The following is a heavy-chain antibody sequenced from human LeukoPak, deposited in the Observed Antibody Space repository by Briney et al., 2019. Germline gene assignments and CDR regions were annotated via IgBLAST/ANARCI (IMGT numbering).Heavy chain of an antibody. CDR1: GASISSYY. CDR2: IHYSEGT. Sequence: SETLSLTCTVSGASISSYYWSWIRQPPGKGVEWIGYIHYSEGTKYNPSLKSRVTISVDTSKNQFSLKLSSVTAADTAVYYCARQYYYYSIDSWGQGTLVTVSP. CDR3: ARQYYYYSIDS. D-gene: IGHD3-22*01. J-gene: IGHJ4*02. V-gene: IGHV4-59*08.